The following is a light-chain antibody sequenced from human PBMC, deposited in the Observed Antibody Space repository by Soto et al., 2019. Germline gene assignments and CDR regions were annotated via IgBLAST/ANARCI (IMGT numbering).Light chain of an antibody. V-gene: IGKV3D-15*01. Sequence: EIVVTQSPATLSVSPGERATLSCRASQSIGNHLAWYQQKPGQAPRLLIYGASTRATTIPARFSGSGSGTYFTLTISSLQSGDFAVYYCQQYRACPLSFDGGTKVEIK. CDR2: GAS. CDR1: QSIGNH. J-gene: IGKJ4*01. CDR3: QQYRACPLS.